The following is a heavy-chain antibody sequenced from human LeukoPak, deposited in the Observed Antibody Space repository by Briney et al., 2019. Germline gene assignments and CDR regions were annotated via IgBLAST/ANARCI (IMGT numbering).Heavy chain of an antibody. CDR2: ISSSSSYI. CDR3: ARDPVDSSSWGNWFDP. Sequence: TGGSLRLSCAASGFTFGDYYMSWIRQAPGKGLEWVSSISSSSSYIYYADSVKGRFTISRDNAKNSLYLQMNSLRAEDTAVYYCARDPVDSSSWGNWFDPWGQGTLVTVSS. J-gene: IGHJ5*02. D-gene: IGHD6-13*01. CDR1: GFTFGDYY. V-gene: IGHV3-11*06.